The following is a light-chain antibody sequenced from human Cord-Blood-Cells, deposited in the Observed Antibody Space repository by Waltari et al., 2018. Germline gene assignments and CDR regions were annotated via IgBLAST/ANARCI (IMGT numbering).Light chain of an antibody. J-gene: IGKJ4*01. CDR3: QQYGSSPPLT. Sequence: EIVLTQSPGTLSLSPGERATLSCRASQSVSSSYLVWYQQKPGQAPRLLIYGESSRATGIPDRFSGSGSGTDFTLTISRLEPEDFAVYYCQQYGSSPPLTFGGGTKVEIK. CDR1: QSVSSSY. CDR2: GES. V-gene: IGKV3-20*01.